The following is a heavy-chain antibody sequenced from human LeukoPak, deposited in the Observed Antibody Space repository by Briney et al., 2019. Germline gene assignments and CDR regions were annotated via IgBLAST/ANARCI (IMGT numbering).Heavy chain of an antibody. Sequence: GDPLKISCKGSGYSFTSYWIGWVRQIPGKGLEWLGIIYPGGSDNRYSPPLQGEVTTSADMSISTGYLNWSALKPSDTAMYYCARHNFLRGPTDAVYWGEEALLTVSS. J-gene: IGHJ4*02. CDR2: IYPGGSDN. CDR1: GYSFTSYW. D-gene: IGHD3-3*01. V-gene: IGHV5-51*01. CDR3: ARHNFLRGPTDAVY.